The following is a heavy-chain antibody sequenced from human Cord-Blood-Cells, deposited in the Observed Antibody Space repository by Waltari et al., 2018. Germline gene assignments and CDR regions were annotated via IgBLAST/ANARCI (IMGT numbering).Heavy chain of an antibody. V-gene: IGHV4-39*01. CDR3: ARQYSSSSRYFDY. Sequence: SSSYYWGWIRQPPGKGLEWIGSIYYSGSTYYNPSLKSRVTISVDTSKNQFSLKLSSVTAADTAVYYCARQYSSSSRYFDYWGQGTLVTVSS. CDR1: SSSYY. J-gene: IGHJ4*02. CDR2: IYYSGST. D-gene: IGHD6-6*01.